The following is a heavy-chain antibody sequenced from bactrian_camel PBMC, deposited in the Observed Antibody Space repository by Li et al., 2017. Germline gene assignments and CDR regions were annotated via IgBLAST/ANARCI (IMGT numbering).Heavy chain of an antibody. V-gene: IGHV3S55*01. J-gene: IGHJ4*01. CDR2: ISTDGTA. D-gene: IGHD5*01. CDR1: VTSETCG. CDR3: MTTPEAGTGLVCVIG. Sequence: QVQLVESGGGSVQAGESLRLSCAGVTSETCGVRWYRQAAGKQLERIASISTDGTAEYAGSVKGRFTISKDRAEETVYLQMDSVKPEDTAMYTCMTTPEAGTGLVCVIGRGPGTQVTVS.